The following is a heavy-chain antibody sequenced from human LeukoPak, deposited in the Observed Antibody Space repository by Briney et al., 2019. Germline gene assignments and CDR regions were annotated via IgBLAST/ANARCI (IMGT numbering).Heavy chain of an antibody. D-gene: IGHD1-26*01. J-gene: IGHJ4*02. CDR2: INPNSGGT. Sequence: GASVKVSCKASGFTFTGYYMHWVRQAPGQGLEWMGWINPNSGGTNYAQKFQGRVTMTRDTSISTAYMELSRLRSDDTAVYYCARIVGATTGYFDYWGQGTLVTVSS. CDR1: GFTFTGYY. CDR3: ARIVGATTGYFDY. V-gene: IGHV1-2*02.